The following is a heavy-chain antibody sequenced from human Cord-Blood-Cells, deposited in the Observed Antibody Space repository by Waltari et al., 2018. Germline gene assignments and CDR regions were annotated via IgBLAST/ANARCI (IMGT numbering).Heavy chain of an antibody. V-gene: IGHV3-23*01. D-gene: IGHD3-22*01. Sequence: EVQLLESGGGLVQPGGSLRLSCAASGFTFSSDAMSWVRQAPGKGLEWVSAISGSGGSTYYADSVKGRFTISRDKSKNTLYLQMNSLRAEDTAIYYCAKATRIREAFDIWGQGTMVTVSS. CDR3: AKATRIREAFDI. CDR1: GFTFSSDA. J-gene: IGHJ3*02. CDR2: ISGSGGST.